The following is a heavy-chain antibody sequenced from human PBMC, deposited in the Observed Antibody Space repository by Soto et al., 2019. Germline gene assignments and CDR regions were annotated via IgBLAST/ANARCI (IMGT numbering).Heavy chain of an antibody. CDR2: IYYSGST. V-gene: IGHV4-31*03. CDR3: ARGGFGELLPHPPNFDY. D-gene: IGHD3-10*01. Sequence: SETLSLTCTVSGGSISSGGYYWSWIRQHPGKGLEWIGYIYYSGSTYYNPSLKSRVTISVDTSKNQFSLKLSSVTAADTAVYYCARGGFGELLPHPPNFDYWGQGTLVTVSS. CDR1: GGSISSGGYY. J-gene: IGHJ4*02.